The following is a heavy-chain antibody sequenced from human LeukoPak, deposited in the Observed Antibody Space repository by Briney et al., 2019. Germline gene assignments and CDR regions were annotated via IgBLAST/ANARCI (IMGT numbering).Heavy chain of an antibody. D-gene: IGHD3-3*01. CDR3: ASIYDFWSGGAGY. CDR2: ISSSSTI. Sequence: PGGSLRLSCAASGFTFSTYTMNWVRQAPGKGLEWVSYISSSSTIYYGDSVKGRFTVSRDNAKNSLYLQMNSLRAEDTAVYYCASIYDFWSGGAGYWGQGTLVTVSS. CDR1: GFTFSTYT. J-gene: IGHJ4*02. V-gene: IGHV3-48*01.